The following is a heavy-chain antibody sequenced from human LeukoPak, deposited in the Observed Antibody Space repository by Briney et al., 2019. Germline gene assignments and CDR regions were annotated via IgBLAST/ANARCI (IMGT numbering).Heavy chain of an antibody. D-gene: IGHD3-10*01. J-gene: IGHJ6*02. CDR3: ARDRTAWFGDLLIGYGMDV. CDR1: GFTFSGHG. V-gene: IGHV3-33*01. CDR2: IGNDGRDQ. Sequence: GGSLRLSCAASGFTFSGHGMHWVRQTPGVGLEWVAIIGNDGRDQHYTDSMKGRFTISRDNSQNTLYLQLNSLRAEDTAVYYCARDRTAWFGDLLIGYGMDVWGQGTTVTVSS.